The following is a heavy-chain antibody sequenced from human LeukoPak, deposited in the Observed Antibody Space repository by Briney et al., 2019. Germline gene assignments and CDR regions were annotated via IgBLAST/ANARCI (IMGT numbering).Heavy chain of an antibody. Sequence: PGGSLRLSCAASGFTFSSYSMNWVRQAPGKGLEWVSAISGSGGSTYYADSVKGRFTISRDNSKNTLYLQMNSLRAEDTAIYYCAKASTFGELNRPFDYWGQGTPVTVS. CDR2: ISGSGGST. CDR3: AKASTFGELNRPFDY. J-gene: IGHJ4*02. D-gene: IGHD3-10*01. V-gene: IGHV3-23*01. CDR1: GFTFSSYS.